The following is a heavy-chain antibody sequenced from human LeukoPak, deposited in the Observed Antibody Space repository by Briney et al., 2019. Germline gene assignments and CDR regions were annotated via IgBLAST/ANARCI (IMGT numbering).Heavy chain of an antibody. Sequence: GGSLRLSCAASGFTFTDYYMSWFRQAPGKGLEWVSYISRSGDTIYYADSVKGRFTISRDNAKNTLYLQMNSLRAEDTAVYYCARVGAATYAFDIWGQGTMVTVSS. V-gene: IGHV3-11*04. CDR1: GFTFTDYY. J-gene: IGHJ3*02. D-gene: IGHD3-16*01. CDR2: ISRSGDTI. CDR3: ARVGAATYAFDI.